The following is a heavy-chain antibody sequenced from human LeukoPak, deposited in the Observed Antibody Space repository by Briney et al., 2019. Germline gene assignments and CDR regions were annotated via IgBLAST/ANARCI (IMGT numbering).Heavy chain of an antibody. CDR1: GFSLSNYW. Sequence: PGGSLRFSCAASGFSLSNYWMNWVRQAPGKGLEWVANIKQDGSEKNYVDSVRGRFTISRDNAKNSLILQMNTLRDEDTAVYYCARGVWAPFDYWGQGTLVTVSS. V-gene: IGHV3-7*01. CDR3: ARGVWAPFDY. D-gene: IGHD7-27*01. CDR2: IKQDGSEK. J-gene: IGHJ4*02.